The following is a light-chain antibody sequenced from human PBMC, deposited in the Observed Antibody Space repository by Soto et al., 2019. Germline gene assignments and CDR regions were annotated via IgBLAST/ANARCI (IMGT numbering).Light chain of an antibody. CDR2: GAS. V-gene: IGKV3-20*01. Sequence: EILLTQSPCTLSLSAGERATLSCRASQSVSSRLAWYQQKPGQAPRLLISGASSRATGIPDRFSGSGSGTDFTLTISRLEHEDFAPYYCQQYGSSDPITFGQGTRLEIK. CDR1: QSVSSR. J-gene: IGKJ5*01. CDR3: QQYGSSDPIT.